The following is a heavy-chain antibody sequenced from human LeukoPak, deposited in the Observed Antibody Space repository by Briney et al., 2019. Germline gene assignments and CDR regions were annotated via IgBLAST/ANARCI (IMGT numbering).Heavy chain of an antibody. CDR1: GGSISSYY. Sequence: SETLSLTCTVSGGSISSYYWSWIRQPPGKGLEWIGYIYYSGSTNYKPSLKSRVTISVDTSKNQFSLKLSSVTAADTAVYYCASTDYYDSSGYYYGMDVWGQGTTVTVSS. D-gene: IGHD3-22*01. J-gene: IGHJ6*02. V-gene: IGHV4-59*01. CDR2: IYYSGST. CDR3: ASTDYYDSSGYYYGMDV.